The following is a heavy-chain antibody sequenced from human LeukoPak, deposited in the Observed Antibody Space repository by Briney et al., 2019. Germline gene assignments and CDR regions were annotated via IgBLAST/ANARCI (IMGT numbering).Heavy chain of an antibody. D-gene: IGHD1-26*01. V-gene: IGHV3-48*04. CDR2: ISSSSSTM. Sequence: GGSLRLSCAASGFTFSSYSMNWVRQAPGKGLEWVSYISSSSSTMYYADSVKGRFTISRDNAKNSLYLQMNSLRAEDTAVYYCARDSIVGATNTPQRSYYYYGMDVWGQGTTVTVSS. CDR1: GFTFSSYS. CDR3: ARDSIVGATNTPQRSYYYYGMDV. J-gene: IGHJ6*02.